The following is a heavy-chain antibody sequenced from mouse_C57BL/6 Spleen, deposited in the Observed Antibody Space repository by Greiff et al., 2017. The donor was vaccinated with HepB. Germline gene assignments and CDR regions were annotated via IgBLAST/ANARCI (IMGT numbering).Heavy chain of an antibody. CDR1: EYEFPSHD. D-gene: IGHD2-4*01. J-gene: IGHJ1*03. CDR2: INSDGGST. Sequence: EVQLKESGGGLVQPGESLKLSCESNEYEFPSHDMSWVRKTPEKRLELVAAINSDGGSTYYPDTMERRFIISRDNTKKTLYLQMSSLRSEDTALYYCARQGGNYDERYFDVWGTGTTVTVSS. V-gene: IGHV5-2*01. CDR3: ARQGGNYDERYFDV.